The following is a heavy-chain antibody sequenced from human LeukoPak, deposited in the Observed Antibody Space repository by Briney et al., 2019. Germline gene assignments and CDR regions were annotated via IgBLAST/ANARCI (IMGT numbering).Heavy chain of an antibody. CDR3: ARDPMYLVQLWPPGYFDY. J-gene: IGHJ4*02. V-gene: IGHV1-18*01. CDR1: GYTFTSYG. Sequence: ASVKVSCKASGYTFTSYGISWVRQAPGQGLEWMGWISAYNGNTNYAQKLRGRVTMTTDTSTSTAYMELRSLRSDDTAVYYCARDPMYLVQLWPPGYFDYWGQGTLVTVSS. D-gene: IGHD5-18*01. CDR2: ISAYNGNT.